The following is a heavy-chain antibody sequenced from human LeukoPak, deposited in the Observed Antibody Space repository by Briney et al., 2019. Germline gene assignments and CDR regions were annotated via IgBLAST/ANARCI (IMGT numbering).Heavy chain of an antibody. Sequence: SETLSLTCAVYGGSFSGYYWSWIRQAPGKGLEWIGEINHSGSTNYNPSLKSRVTISVDTSKNQFSLKLSSVTAADTAVYYCARVTRITIFGVVTRHYGMDVWGQGTTVTVSS. CDR3: ARVTRITIFGVVTRHYGMDV. J-gene: IGHJ6*02. V-gene: IGHV4-34*01. CDR2: INHSGST. CDR1: GGSFSGYY. D-gene: IGHD3-3*01.